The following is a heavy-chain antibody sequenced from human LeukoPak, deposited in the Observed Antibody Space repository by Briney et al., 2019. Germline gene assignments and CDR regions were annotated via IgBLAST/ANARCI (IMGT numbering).Heavy chain of an antibody. J-gene: IGHJ6*02. Sequence: GGSLRLSCAASGFTFSSYAMHWVRQAPGKGLEWVAVISYDGSNKYYADSVKGRFTISRDNSKNTLYLQMNSLRAEDTAVYYCARSGDYYDSSGYYYYYYGMDVWGQGTTVTVS. CDR2: ISYDGSNK. CDR3: ARSGDYYDSSGYYYYYYGMDV. V-gene: IGHV3-30*04. CDR1: GFTFSSYA. D-gene: IGHD3-22*01.